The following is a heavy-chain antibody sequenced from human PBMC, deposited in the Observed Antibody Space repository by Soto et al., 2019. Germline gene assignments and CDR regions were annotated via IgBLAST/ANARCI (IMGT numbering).Heavy chain of an antibody. Sequence: SETLSLTCTVSGGSISSYYWSWLRQPPGKGLECIGSVYYSGFTYYNPSLKSRLTISLDTSKNQFSLRLSSVTAADTAIYYCARLPVVVIALGYFDPWGPGTLVTVSS. CDR2: VYYSGFT. CDR1: GGSISSYY. CDR3: ARLPVVVIALGYFDP. D-gene: IGHD2-21*01. V-gene: IGHV4-59*08. J-gene: IGHJ5*02.